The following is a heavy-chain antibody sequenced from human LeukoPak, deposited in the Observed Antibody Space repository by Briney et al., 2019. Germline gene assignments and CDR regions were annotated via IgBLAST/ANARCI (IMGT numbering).Heavy chain of an antibody. J-gene: IGHJ4*02. CDR3: AREGIAVARAFDY. D-gene: IGHD6-19*01. Sequence: PGRSLRLSCAASGFTFSSYAMHWVRQAPGKGLEWVAVISYDGSNKYYADSVKGRFTISRGNSKNTLYLQMNSLRAEDTALYYCAREGIAVARAFDYWGQGTLVTVSS. CDR1: GFTFSSYA. V-gene: IGHV3-30*04. CDR2: ISYDGSNK.